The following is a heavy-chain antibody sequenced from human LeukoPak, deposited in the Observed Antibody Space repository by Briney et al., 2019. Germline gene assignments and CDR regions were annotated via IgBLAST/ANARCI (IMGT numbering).Heavy chain of an antibody. Sequence: KPSETLSLTCAVYGGSFSGYYWSWIRQPPGKGLEWIGYIYYSGSTNYNPSLKSRVTISVDTSKNQFSLKLSSVTAADTAVYYCARRSYDSSGYYECFDYWGQGTLVTVSS. V-gene: IGHV4-59*08. D-gene: IGHD3-22*01. CDR2: IYYSGST. CDR3: ARRSYDSSGYYECFDY. J-gene: IGHJ4*02. CDR1: GGSFSGYY.